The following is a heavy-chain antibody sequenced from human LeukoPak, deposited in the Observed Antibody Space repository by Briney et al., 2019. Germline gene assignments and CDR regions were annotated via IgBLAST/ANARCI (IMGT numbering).Heavy chain of an antibody. CDR2: INHSGST. D-gene: IGHD5-24*01. CDR3: ARGRWLQFGFAFDI. J-gene: IGHJ3*02. CDR1: GGSFRGYY. Sequence: SETLTLTCAVYGGSFRGYYWSWIRQPPEKGLEWIGEINHSGSTYYSSVLKSRVIISVDTSKNQFSLKLSSVTAADTVVYYCARGRWLQFGFAFDIWGQGTMVTVSS. V-gene: IGHV4-34*01.